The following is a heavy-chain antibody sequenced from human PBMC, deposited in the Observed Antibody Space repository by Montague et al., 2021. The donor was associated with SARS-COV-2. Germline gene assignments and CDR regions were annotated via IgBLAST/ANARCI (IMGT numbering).Heavy chain of an antibody. Sequence: TLSLTCTVSGGSIGSGGYYWSWIRQRPGKGLEWIGYIYYSGSTYYNPSLKSRVTISVATSKNQFYLKLSSVTAADTAVYYCARATRSIVVLNWFDPWGQGTLVTVSS. CDR3: ARATRSIVVLNWFDP. CDR2: IYYSGST. CDR1: GGSIGSGGYY. D-gene: IGHD3-22*01. J-gene: IGHJ5*02. V-gene: IGHV4-31*03.